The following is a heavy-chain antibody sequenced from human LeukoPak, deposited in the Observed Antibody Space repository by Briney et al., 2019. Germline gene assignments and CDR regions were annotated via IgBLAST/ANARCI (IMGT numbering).Heavy chain of an antibody. J-gene: IGHJ4*02. Sequence: GGSLRLSCAASGFTFSSFGMNWVRQAPGKGLEWVSSISTSSSYIYYADSLKGRFTISRDNSKNTLYLQMNSLRAEDTAVYYCPRDLLPAAGEYYFDYWGQGTLVTVSS. CDR3: PRDLLPAAGEYYFDY. V-gene: IGHV3-21*01. CDR1: GFTFSSFG. CDR2: ISTSSSYI. D-gene: IGHD6-13*01.